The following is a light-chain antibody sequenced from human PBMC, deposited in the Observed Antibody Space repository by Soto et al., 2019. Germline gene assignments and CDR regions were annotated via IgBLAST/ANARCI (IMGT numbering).Light chain of an antibody. V-gene: IGKV1-5*01. Sequence: DIQMTQSPSTLSQSVGDRVTITCRASRSISDWLAWHQQKPGKAPKLLIFDASSRKSGVPSRFSGSGSGTEFTLTISSLQPDDGETYYCLQYDSHSWTFGQGTKVEI. CDR2: DAS. CDR1: RSISDW. CDR3: LQYDSHSWT. J-gene: IGKJ1*01.